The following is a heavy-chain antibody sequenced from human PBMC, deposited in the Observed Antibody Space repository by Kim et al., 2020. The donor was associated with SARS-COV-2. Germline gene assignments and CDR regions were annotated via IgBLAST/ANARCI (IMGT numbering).Heavy chain of an antibody. J-gene: IGHJ6*02. CDR3: ARDRLRVYYDSSGYTGTYGMDV. Sequence: ASVKVSCKASGYTFTSYAMHWVRQAPGQRLEWMGWINAGNGNTKYSQKFQGRVTITRDTSASTAYMELSSLRSEDTAVYYCARDRLRVYYDSSGYTGTYGMDVWGQGTTVTVSS. CDR2: INAGNGNT. D-gene: IGHD3-22*01. V-gene: IGHV1-3*01. CDR1: GYTFTSYA.